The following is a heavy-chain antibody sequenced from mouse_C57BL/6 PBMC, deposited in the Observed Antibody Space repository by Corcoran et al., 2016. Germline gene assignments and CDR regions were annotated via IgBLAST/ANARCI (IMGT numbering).Heavy chain of an antibody. CDR3: ARRGYDDY. CDR1: GYSITSGYY. CDR2: ISYDGSN. D-gene: IGHD2-2*01. Sequence: DVQLQESGPGLVKPSQSLSLTCSVTGYSITSGYYWNWIRQFPGNKLEWMCYISYDGSNNYNPSLKNRISITRDTSKNQFFLKLNSVTTEDTATYYCARRGYDDYWGQGTTLTVSS. J-gene: IGHJ2*01. V-gene: IGHV3-6*01.